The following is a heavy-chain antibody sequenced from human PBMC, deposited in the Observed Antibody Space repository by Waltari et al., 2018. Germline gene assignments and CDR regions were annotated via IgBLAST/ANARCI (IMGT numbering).Heavy chain of an antibody. CDR3: ARGMAQWAY. V-gene: IGHV4-61*09. CDR2: IYTSGSP. CDR1: GGSHSSGSYN. J-gene: IGHJ4*02. Sequence: QVQLQESGPGMVKTSQNLSRTCTVTGGSHSSGSYNGSWLRQPAGKVLGWFVYIYTSGSPYYNPALKSRTILSVDTPKTLFPLKLSSGTAADTAVYYCARGMAQWAYWGQGTLVTVSS. D-gene: IGHD2-8*01.